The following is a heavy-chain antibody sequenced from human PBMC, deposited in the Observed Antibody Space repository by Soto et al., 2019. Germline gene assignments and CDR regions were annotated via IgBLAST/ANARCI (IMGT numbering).Heavy chain of an antibody. CDR1: GGSISSGDYY. V-gene: IGHV4-30-4*01. CDR2: IYYSGST. D-gene: IGHD3-16*01. Sequence: SETLSLTCTVSGGSISSGDYYWSWIRQPPGKGLEWIGYIYYSGSTYYNPSLKSRVTISVDTSKNQFSLKLSSVTAADTAVYYCAREGDWGFDNWFDPWGQGTLVTVSS. J-gene: IGHJ5*02. CDR3: AREGDWGFDNWFDP.